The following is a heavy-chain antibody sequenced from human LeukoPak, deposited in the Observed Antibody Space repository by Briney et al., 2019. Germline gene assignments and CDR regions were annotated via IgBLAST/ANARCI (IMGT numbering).Heavy chain of an antibody. CDR3: ARGGGRYLGDAFDI. Sequence: GGSLRLSCAASGFTFSSYWMNWVRQAPGKGLEWVAIIKQDGSVTKYLDSVKGRFTISRDNASNSLYLQVNSLRAEDTAVYYCARGGGRYLGDAFDIWGQGTMVTVSS. D-gene: IGHD1-26*01. CDR2: IKQDGSVT. CDR1: GFTFSSYW. V-gene: IGHV3-7*01. J-gene: IGHJ3*02.